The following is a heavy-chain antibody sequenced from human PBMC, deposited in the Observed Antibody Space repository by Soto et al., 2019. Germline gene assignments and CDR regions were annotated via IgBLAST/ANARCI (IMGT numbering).Heavy chain of an antibody. Sequence: GGSLRLSCAASGFTFSSYAMSWVRQAPGKGLEWVSAISGSGGSTYYADSVKGRFTISRDNSKNTLYLQMNSLRAEDTAVYYCAKDQGVEWLFPWFDPWGQGTLVTVSS. J-gene: IGHJ5*02. CDR2: ISGSGGST. D-gene: IGHD3-3*01. CDR1: GFTFSSYA. V-gene: IGHV3-23*01. CDR3: AKDQGVEWLFPWFDP.